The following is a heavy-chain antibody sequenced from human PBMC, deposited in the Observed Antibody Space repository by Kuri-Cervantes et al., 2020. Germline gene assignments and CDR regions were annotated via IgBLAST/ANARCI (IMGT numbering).Heavy chain of an antibody. D-gene: IGHD6-13*01. CDR2: IKSKSDGGKI. J-gene: IGHJ4*02. Sequence: GESLKISCAASGFSLSNAWMSWVRQAPGKGLEWVGRIKSKSDGGKIEYPAPVKRRFTIWRDDSKNTVYLQLNSLKTEDTATYFCATEKYTSSWYFDYWGQGTLVTVSS. CDR3: ATEKYTSSWYFDY. V-gene: IGHV3-15*01. CDR1: GFSLSNAW.